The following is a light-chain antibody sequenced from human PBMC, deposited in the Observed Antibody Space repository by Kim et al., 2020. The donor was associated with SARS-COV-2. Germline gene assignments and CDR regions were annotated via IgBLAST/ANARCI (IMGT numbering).Light chain of an antibody. CDR3: SSYAGSNNPL. CDR1: SSDVGGYNY. CDR2: DVS. J-gene: IGLJ3*02. Sequence: GQSVTISCTGTSSDVGGYNYVSWYQQHPGKAPKLMIYDVSKRPSGVPDRFSGSKSGNTASLTVSGLQAEDEADYYCSSYAGSNNPLFGGGTQLTVL. V-gene: IGLV2-8*01.